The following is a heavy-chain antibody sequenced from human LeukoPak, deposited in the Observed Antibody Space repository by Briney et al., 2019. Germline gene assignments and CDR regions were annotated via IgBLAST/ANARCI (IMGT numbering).Heavy chain of an antibody. CDR3: ARGGQWLGNWFDP. D-gene: IGHD6-19*01. CDR1: GGSISSYY. J-gene: IGHJ5*02. CDR2: IYYSGST. V-gene: IGHV4-59*01. Sequence: SETLSLTCTVSGGSISSYYWSWIRQPPGKGLEWIGYIYYSGSTNYNPSLKSRVTISVDTSKNQFSLKLSSVTAADTAVYYRARGGQWLGNWFDPWGQGTLVTVSS.